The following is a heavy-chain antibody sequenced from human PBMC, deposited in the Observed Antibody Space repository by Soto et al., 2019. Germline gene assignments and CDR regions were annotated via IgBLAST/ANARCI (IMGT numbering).Heavy chain of an antibody. CDR3: ARGTGSSWFDT. V-gene: IGHV1-2*02. CDR2: INVRNGDT. D-gene: IGHD3-10*01. J-gene: IGHJ5*02. Sequence: VQLVQSGAEVRRPGASVRVSCTTSGYTFTDHYIHWVRQAPGQGLEWMGWINVRNGDTKYAQTFQDSVIMTRDTSIATTHLEMTRLTSDDTAVYHCARGTGSSWFDTWGQGTPVTVSS. CDR1: GYTFTDHY.